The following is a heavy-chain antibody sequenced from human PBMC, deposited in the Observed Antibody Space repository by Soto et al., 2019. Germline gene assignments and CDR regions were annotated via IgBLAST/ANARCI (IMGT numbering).Heavy chain of an antibody. CDR2: ISSSGSTI. CDR3: AIYIRSLWFVQLHPAYMAV. J-gene: IGHJ6*03. CDR1: GFTFSDYD. V-gene: IGHV3-11*01. Sequence: GGSLRLSCGASGFTFSDYDMSWIRQAPGKGLEWVSYISSSGSTIYYADSVKGRFTISRDNAKNSLYLQMNSLRAEDTAVYYCAIYIRSLWFVQLHPAYMAVRLNRSTVPVSS. D-gene: IGHD3-10*01.